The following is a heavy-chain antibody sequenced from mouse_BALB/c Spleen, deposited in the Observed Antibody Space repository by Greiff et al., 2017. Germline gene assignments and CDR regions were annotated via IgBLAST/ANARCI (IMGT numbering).Heavy chain of an antibody. Sequence: EVHLVESGGGLVQPGGSLRLSCATSGFTFTDYYMSWVRQPPGKALEWLGFIRNKANGYTTEYSASVKGRFTISRDNSQSILYLQMNTLRAEDSATYYCARDDRGYYFDYWGQGTTLTVSS. CDR1: GFTFTDYY. CDR3: ARDDRGYYFDY. J-gene: IGHJ2*01. V-gene: IGHV7-3*02. CDR2: IRNKANGYTT.